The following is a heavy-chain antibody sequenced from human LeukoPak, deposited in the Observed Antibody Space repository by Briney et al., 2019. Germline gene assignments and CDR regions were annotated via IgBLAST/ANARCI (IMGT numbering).Heavy chain of an antibody. Sequence: SETLSLTCTVSGGSISSYYWSWIRQPPGKGLEWIGYIYYSGRTNYNPSLRSRVTISVDTSKNQFSLKLSSVTAADTAVYYCARWRDYYDSSGCFDYWGQGTLVTVSS. CDR1: GGSISSYY. CDR2: IYYSGRT. J-gene: IGHJ4*02. V-gene: IGHV4-59*01. D-gene: IGHD3-22*01. CDR3: ARWRDYYDSSGCFDY.